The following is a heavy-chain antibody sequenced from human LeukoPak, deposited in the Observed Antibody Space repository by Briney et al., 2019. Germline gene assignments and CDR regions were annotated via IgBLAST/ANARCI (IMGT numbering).Heavy chain of an antibody. CDR2: ISTRGGTT. Sequence: GGSLRLSCAASGFTFSSYAMNWVRQAPGKGLEWVSAISTRGGTTYYADSVKGRFTISRDDSKNTLYLQMNSLRVEDTAVYYCAKDRWVRATISHYFDYWGQGTLVTVSS. J-gene: IGHJ4*02. CDR3: AKDRWVRATISHYFDY. V-gene: IGHV3-23*01. D-gene: IGHD4-23*01. CDR1: GFTFSSYA.